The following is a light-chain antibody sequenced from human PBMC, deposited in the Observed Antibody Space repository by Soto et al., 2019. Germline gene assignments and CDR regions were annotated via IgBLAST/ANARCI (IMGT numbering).Light chain of an antibody. CDR1: QSVGSSY. CDR2: GVS. CDR3: QQYGSSPLT. Sequence: EIVLTQSPGTLSLSPGERATLSCRASQSVGSSYLAWYQQKPGQAPRLLISGVSSRATGIPDRFSGSGSGTDFTLTISRLAPEDFAVYYCQQYGSSPLTFGGGTKVEIK. V-gene: IGKV3-20*01. J-gene: IGKJ4*01.